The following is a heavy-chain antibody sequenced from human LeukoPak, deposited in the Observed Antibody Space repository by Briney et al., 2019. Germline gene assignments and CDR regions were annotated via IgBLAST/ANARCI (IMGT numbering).Heavy chain of an antibody. CDR2: INHSGST. CDR1: GGSFSGYY. J-gene: IGHJ4*02. Sequence: PSETLSLTCAVYGGSFSGYYWSWIRQPPGKGLEWIGEINHSGSTNYNPSLKSRVTISVDTSKNQFSLKLSSVTAADTAVYYCARAPRRQYCSGGSCYKPFDYWGQGTLVTVSS. CDR3: ARAPRRQYCSGGSCYKPFDY. D-gene: IGHD2-15*01. V-gene: IGHV4-34*01.